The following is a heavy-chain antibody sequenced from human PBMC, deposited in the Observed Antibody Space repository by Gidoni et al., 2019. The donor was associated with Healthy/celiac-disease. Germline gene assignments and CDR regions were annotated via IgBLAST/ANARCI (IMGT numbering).Heavy chain of an antibody. CDR2: ISGSGGST. CDR1: GFTFSSYA. CDR3: AKGSQPYSELDY. V-gene: IGHV3-23*01. D-gene: IGHD1-1*01. J-gene: IGHJ4*02. Sequence: EVQLLESGGGLVQPGGSLRLSCAASGFTFSSYAMTWVRQAPGKGLEWVSAISGSGGSTYYADSVKGRFTISRDNSKNTLYLQMNSLRAEDTAVYYCAKGSQPYSELDYWGQGTLVTVSS.